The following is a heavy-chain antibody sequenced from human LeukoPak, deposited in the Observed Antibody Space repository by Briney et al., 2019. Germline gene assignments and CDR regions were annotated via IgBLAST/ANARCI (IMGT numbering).Heavy chain of an antibody. CDR3: ARDNRDGYNLAY. J-gene: IGHJ4*02. CDR1: GYTFTGYY. CDR2: INPNSGGT. Sequence: ASVKVSCKASGYTFTGYYMHWVRQAPGQGLEWMGRINPNSGGTNYAQKFQGRVTMTRDTSISTAYMELSRLRSDGTAVYYCARDNRDGYNLAYWGQGTLVTVSS. V-gene: IGHV1-2*06. D-gene: IGHD5-24*01.